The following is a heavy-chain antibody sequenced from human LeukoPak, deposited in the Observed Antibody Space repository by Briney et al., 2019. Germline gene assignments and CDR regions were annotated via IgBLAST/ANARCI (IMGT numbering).Heavy chain of an antibody. J-gene: IGHJ5*02. CDR2: FSGSGYST. Sequence: GGSLRLSCAASGFTFSSYGMSWVRQAPGKGLEWVSTFSGSGYSTYYADSVKGRFTISRDSSKNTLYLQMNSLRADDTAVYYCAKGGVWFGNSNPWGQGTLVTVSS. CDR3: AKGGVWFGNSNP. CDR1: GFTFSSYG. D-gene: IGHD3-10*01. V-gene: IGHV3-23*01.